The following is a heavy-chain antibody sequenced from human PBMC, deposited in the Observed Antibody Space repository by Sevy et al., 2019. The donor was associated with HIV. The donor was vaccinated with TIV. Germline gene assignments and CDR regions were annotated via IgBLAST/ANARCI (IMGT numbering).Heavy chain of an antibody. Sequence: GGSLRLSCVTSGFSFSSYSMNWVRQAPGKGLEWVSYISSSSGTIRYADSVKGRFTISRDNAKNTLFLQMNSLRAEDTAVYYCARDDHGAFDYWGQGALVTVSS. V-gene: IGHV3-48*01. CDR3: ARDDHGAFDY. J-gene: IGHJ4*02. D-gene: IGHD3-10*01. CDR1: GFSFSSYS. CDR2: ISSSSGTI.